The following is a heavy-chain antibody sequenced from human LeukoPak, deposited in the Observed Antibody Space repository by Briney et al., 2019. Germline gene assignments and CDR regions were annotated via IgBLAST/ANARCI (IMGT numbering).Heavy chain of an antibody. J-gene: IGHJ4*02. CDR3: ARVTNYYDSSGYYRVFDY. Sequence: GGSLRLSCAASGFTFSSYSMNWVRQAPGKGLEWVSYISSSGSTIYYADSVKGRFTISRDNAKNSLYLQMNSLRAEDTAVYYCARVTNYYDSSGYYRVFDYWGQGTLVTVSS. V-gene: IGHV3-48*04. CDR1: GFTFSSYS. CDR2: ISSSGSTI. D-gene: IGHD3-22*01.